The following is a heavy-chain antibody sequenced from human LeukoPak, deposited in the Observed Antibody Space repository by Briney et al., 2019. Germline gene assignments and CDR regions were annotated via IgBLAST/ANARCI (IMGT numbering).Heavy chain of an antibody. J-gene: IGHJ4*02. D-gene: IGHD3-10*01. V-gene: IGHV4-59*01. CDR1: GGSISSYY. CDR2: FYYSGST. Sequence: SETLSLTCTVSGGSISSYYWSWIRQPPGKGLGWIGYFYYSGSTNYNPSLKRRVTISGDTSKNQFSLKLNSVTAADTAVYYCATSRGVLTPFDYWGQGTLVTVSS. CDR3: ATSRGVLTPFDY.